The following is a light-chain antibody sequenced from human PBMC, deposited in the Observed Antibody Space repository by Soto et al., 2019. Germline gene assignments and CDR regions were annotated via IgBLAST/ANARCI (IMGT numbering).Light chain of an antibody. CDR1: QNIRHW. V-gene: IGKV1-5*01. Sequence: DIQMTQSPSTLSASVGDRVTITCRASQNIRHWLAWYQRKPGEAPQLLIYDASTLQGGVPSRFSGSGSGTEFTLTISSLQPDDFATYYCQQYHSFVTFGQGTEVDIK. CDR3: QQYHSFVT. J-gene: IGKJ1*01. CDR2: DAS.